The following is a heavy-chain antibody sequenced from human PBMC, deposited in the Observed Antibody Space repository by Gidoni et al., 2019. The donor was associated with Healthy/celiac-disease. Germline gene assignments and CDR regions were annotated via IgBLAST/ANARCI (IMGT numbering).Heavy chain of an antibody. CDR1: GFPFSRYA. CDR2: ISYDGSNK. CDR3: ASRPVAIDY. D-gene: IGHD2-15*01. Sequence: QLQLVESVAGVVQPGRSLRLSCAASGFPFSRYAMHWARQAPGKGLEWVAVISYDGSNKYYADSVKGRFTISRDKSKNTLYLQMNSLRAEDSAVYYCASRPVAIDYWGQGTLVTVSS. V-gene: IGHV3-30*04. J-gene: IGHJ4*02.